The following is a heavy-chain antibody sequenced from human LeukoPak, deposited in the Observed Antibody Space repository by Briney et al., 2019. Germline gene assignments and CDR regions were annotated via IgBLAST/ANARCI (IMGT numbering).Heavy chain of an antibody. CDR3: ARGPSIAARPRFGY. V-gene: IGHV4-34*01. CDR2: INHSGST. J-gene: IGHJ4*02. Sequence: SETLSLTCAVYGGSFSGYYWSWIRQPPGKGLEWIGEINHSGSTNYNPSLKGRDTISVDTSKNQFSLKLSSVPAADTAVYYCARGPSIAARPRFGYWGQGTLVTVSS. D-gene: IGHD6-6*01. CDR1: GGSFSGYY.